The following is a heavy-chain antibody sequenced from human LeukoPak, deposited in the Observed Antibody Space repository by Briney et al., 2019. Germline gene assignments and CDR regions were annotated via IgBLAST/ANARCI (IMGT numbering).Heavy chain of an antibody. CDR3: AREVGYCSSTSCYARWFGP. D-gene: IGHD2-2*01. CDR2: INTNTGNP. J-gene: IGHJ5*02. Sequence: GASVKVSCKASGYTFTTYAMNWVRQAPGQGLEWMGWINTNTGNPTYAQGFTGRFVFSLDTSVSTAYLQISSLKAEDTAVYYCAREVGYCSSTSCYARWFGPWGQGTLVTVSS. CDR1: GYTFTTYA. V-gene: IGHV7-4-1*02.